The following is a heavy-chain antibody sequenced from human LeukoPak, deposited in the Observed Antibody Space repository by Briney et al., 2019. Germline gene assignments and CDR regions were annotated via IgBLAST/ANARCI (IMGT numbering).Heavy chain of an antibody. J-gene: IGHJ4*02. Sequence: ASVKVSCKASGGTFSSYAISWVRQAPGQGLEWMGRIIPIFGTANYAQKFQGRVTITTDESTSTAYMELSSLRSEDTAVYYCALSLICSGSSCYYFDYWGQGTLVTVSS. D-gene: IGHD2-15*01. CDR1: GGTFSSYA. CDR2: IIPIFGTA. V-gene: IGHV1-69*05. CDR3: ALSLICSGSSCYYFDY.